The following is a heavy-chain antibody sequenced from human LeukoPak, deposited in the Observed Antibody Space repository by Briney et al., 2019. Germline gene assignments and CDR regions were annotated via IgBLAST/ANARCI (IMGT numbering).Heavy chain of an antibody. CDR3: ARGEPIVVVPAAIGRTDYYYGMDV. V-gene: IGHV1-8*01. D-gene: IGHD2-2*01. J-gene: IGHJ6*02. CDR2: MNPNSGNT. Sequence: ASVKVSCKASGYTFTSYDINWVRQATGQGLEWMGWMNPNSGNTGYAQKFQGRVTMTRNTSISTAYMELSSLRSEDTAVCYCARGEPIVVVPAAIGRTDYYYGMDVWGQGTTVTVSS. CDR1: GYTFTSYD.